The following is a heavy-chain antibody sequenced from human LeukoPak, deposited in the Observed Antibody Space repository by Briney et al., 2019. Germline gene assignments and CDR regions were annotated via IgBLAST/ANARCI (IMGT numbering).Heavy chain of an antibody. D-gene: IGHD1-7*01. CDR3: AKDGDAGTAYYYYYMDV. CDR2: INQDGSER. V-gene: IGHV3-7*01. Sequence: GGSLRLSCAASGFTFKTYWMTWVRQAPGRGLEWVANINQDGSERYYVDSVKGRFTISRDNSKNTLFLQMNGLRAEDTAVYYCAKDGDAGTAYYYYYMDVWGKGTTVTVSS. CDR1: GFTFKTYW. J-gene: IGHJ6*03.